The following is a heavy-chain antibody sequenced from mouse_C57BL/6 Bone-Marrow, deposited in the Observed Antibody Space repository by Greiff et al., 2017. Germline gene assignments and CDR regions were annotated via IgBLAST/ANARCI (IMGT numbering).Heavy chain of an antibody. CDR3: ARKGYYGNYGFDY. D-gene: IGHD2-1*01. J-gene: IGHJ2*01. CDR2: IWTGGGP. Sequence: VKLEESGPGLVAPSQSLSITCTVSGFSLTSYAISWVRQPPGKGLEWRGVIWTGGGPNYNSALKSRLSISKDNSKSQVFLKMNSLETDDTARYYCARKGYYGNYGFDYWGQGTTLTVSS. CDR1: GFSLTSYA. V-gene: IGHV2-9-1*01.